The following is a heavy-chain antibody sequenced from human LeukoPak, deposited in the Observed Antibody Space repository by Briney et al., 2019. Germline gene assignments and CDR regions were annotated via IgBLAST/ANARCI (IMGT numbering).Heavy chain of an antibody. Sequence: SETLSLTCTVSGGSISSSSYYWGWIRQPPGKGLEWIGEINHSGSTNYNPSLKSRVTISVDTSKNQFSLKLSSVTAADTAVYYCARLERYYYAAFDIWGQGTMVTVSS. V-gene: IGHV4-39*07. CDR1: GGSISSSSYY. D-gene: IGHD3-10*01. CDR3: ARLERYYYAAFDI. J-gene: IGHJ3*02. CDR2: INHSGST.